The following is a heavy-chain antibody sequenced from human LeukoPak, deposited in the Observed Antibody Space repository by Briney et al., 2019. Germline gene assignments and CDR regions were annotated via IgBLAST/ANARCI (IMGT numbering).Heavy chain of an antibody. CDR1: GYSFTSYR. V-gene: IGHV5-10-1*01. Sequence: GESLKISCQGSGYSFTSYRISWVRQMPGKGLEWMGRIDPSDSYTNYSPSFQGHVTISADKSISTAYLQWSSLKASDTATYYCARHREPADYWGQGTLVTVSS. CDR2: IDPSDSYT. J-gene: IGHJ4*02. D-gene: IGHD1-14*01. CDR3: ARHREPADY.